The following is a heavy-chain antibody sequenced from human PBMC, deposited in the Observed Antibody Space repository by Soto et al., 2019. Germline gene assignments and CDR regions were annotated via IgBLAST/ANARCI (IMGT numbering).Heavy chain of an antibody. J-gene: IGHJ5*01. CDR2: INSDGSST. CDR1: GFTFSSYW. V-gene: IGHV3-74*01. Sequence: GGSLRLSCAASGFTFSSYWMYWVRQAPGKGLVWVSHINSDGSSTTHADSVKGRFTISRDNAKNTLYLQMNRLRAEDTAVYYCAKHTVTTCCFDSWGQGTLVTVSS. D-gene: IGHD4-17*01. CDR3: AKHTVTTCCFDS.